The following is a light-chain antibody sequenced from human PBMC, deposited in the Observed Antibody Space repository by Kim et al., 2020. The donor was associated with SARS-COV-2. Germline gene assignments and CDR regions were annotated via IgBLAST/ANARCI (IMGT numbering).Light chain of an antibody. CDR2: DTS. Sequence: PGGRVTLTFGSSTGPVTSNHYPYWFPQRPGQAPRTLISDTSNKHSWTPARFSGSLLGDKAALTLSGAQPEDEAEYYCLLSYSGAWVFGGGTQLTVL. J-gene: IGLJ3*02. CDR3: LLSYSGAWV. CDR1: TGPVTSNHY. V-gene: IGLV7-46*01.